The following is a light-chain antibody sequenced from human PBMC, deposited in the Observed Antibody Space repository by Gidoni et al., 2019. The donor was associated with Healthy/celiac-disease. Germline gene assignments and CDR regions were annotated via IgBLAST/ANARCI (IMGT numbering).Light chain of an antibody. V-gene: IGKV3-20*01. Sequence: DIVLTQSPGTLSLSPGERATLSCRASQSVSSSYLAWYQQNPGQAPRLRIYGASSRATGIPDRFSGSGSGTDFTLTISRLEPEDFAVYYCQQYGSSPWTFGQGTKLEIK. CDR3: QQYGSSPWT. CDR2: GAS. J-gene: IGKJ2*01. CDR1: QSVSSSY.